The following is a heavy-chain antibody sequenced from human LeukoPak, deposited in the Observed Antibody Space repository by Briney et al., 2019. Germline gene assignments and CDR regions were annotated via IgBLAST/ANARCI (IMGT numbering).Heavy chain of an antibody. V-gene: IGHV4-30-4*01. D-gene: IGHD3-22*01. J-gene: IGHJ4*02. Sequence: PSQTLSLTCTVSGGSISSGDYYWSWIRQPPGKGLEWIGYIYYSGGTYYNPSLKSRVTISVDTSKNQFSLKLSSVTAADTAVYYCARWCYYDSSGYSARFDYWGQGTVVTVSS. CDR2: IYYSGGT. CDR3: ARWCYYDSSGYSARFDY. CDR1: GGSISSGDYY.